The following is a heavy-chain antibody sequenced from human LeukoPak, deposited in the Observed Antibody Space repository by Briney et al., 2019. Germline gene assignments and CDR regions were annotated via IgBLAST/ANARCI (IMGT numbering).Heavy chain of an antibody. Sequence: GGSLRLSCAASGFSFSTYTLHWVRQAPGKGLEWVAVMSSDGNDKHYAASVKGRFTISRDNSKTTVYLQMNSLRAEDTALYYCAREGHYDILTGYSPVEYYYYYMDVWGKATTVTVSS. CDR2: MSSDGNDK. D-gene: IGHD3-9*01. CDR3: AREGHYDILTGYSPVEYYYYYMDV. CDR1: GFSFSTYT. J-gene: IGHJ6*03. V-gene: IGHV3-30*04.